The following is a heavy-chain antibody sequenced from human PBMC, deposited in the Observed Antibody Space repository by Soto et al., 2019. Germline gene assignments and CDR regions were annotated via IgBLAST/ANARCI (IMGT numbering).Heavy chain of an antibody. Sequence: GASVKVSCKASGYTFTSYYMHWVRQAPGQGLEWMGIINPSGGSTSYAQKFQGRVTMTRDTSTSTVYMGLSSLRSEDTAVYYCARRGTGGAARPWGQGTLVTVSS. V-gene: IGHV1-46*01. J-gene: IGHJ5*02. CDR1: GYTFTSYY. D-gene: IGHD6-6*01. CDR2: INPSGGST. CDR3: ARRGTGGAARP.